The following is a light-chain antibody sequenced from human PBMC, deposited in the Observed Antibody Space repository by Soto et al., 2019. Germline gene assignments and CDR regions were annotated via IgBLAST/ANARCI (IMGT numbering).Light chain of an antibody. J-gene: IGLJ2*01. CDR2: RNN. CDR3: TSWDDSLYHVV. V-gene: IGLV1-47*01. Sequence: QSVLTQPPSASGTPGQRVTFSCSGGRSNIGSNYVFWYQQFPGTAPKLLIYRNNQRPSGVPDLFSGSTSGTSASLAISGLRSEDEADYYCTSWDDSLYHVVFGGGTKLTV. CDR1: RSNIGSNY.